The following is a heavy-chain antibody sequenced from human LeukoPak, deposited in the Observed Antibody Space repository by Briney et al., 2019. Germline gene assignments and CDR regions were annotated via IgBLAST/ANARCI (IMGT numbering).Heavy chain of an antibody. V-gene: IGHV3-30*01. Sequence: GRSLRLSCAASGFTFSSYAMHWVRQAPGKGLEWVAVISYDGSNKYYADSVKGRFTISRDNAKNTLYLQMNSLRAEDTAVYYCARALGYSNPNHFDYWGQGTLVTVSS. CDR2: ISYDGSNK. D-gene: IGHD4-11*01. J-gene: IGHJ4*02. CDR1: GFTFSSYA. CDR3: ARALGYSNPNHFDY.